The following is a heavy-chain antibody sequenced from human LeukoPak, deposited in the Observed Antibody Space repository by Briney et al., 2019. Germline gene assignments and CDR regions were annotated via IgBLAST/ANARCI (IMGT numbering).Heavy chain of an antibody. CDR1: GGTFSSYA. Sequence: SVKVSCKASGGTFSSYAISWVRQAPGQGLEWMGRIIPILGIANYAQKFQGRVTITADKSTSTAYMELSSLRSEDTAVYYCARDSHAAADVWGSYRYSALWFDPWGQGTLVTVSS. D-gene: IGHD3-16*02. V-gene: IGHV1-69*04. CDR2: IIPILGIA. J-gene: IGHJ5*02. CDR3: ARDSHAAADVWGSYRYSALWFDP.